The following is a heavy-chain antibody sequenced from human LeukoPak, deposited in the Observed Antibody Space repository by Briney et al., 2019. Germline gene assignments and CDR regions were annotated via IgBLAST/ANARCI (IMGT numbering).Heavy chain of an antibody. CDR2: IFYTGST. D-gene: IGHD3-10*01. V-gene: IGHV4-39*07. J-gene: IGHJ3*02. Sequence: SETLSLTCTVSSGSISTSNYYWGWVRQPPGKALEWIGNIFYTGSTYYSPSLKSRVTISLDTSRNQFSLRLNSVTAADTAVYYCAKSNGYGLIGIWGQGTMVTVSS. CDR3: AKSNGYGLIGI. CDR1: SGSISTSNYY.